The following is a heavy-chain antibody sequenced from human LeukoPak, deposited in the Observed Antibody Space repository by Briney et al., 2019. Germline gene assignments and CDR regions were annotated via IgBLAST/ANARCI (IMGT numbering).Heavy chain of an antibody. J-gene: IGHJ6*04. CDR2: IYHSGST. Sequence: SQTLSLTCAVSGGSISSGGYSWSWIRQPPGKGLEWIGYIYHSGSTYYNPSLKSRVTISVDRSKNQFSLELSSVTAADTAVYYCARGYCSGGSCYFAPYYYGMDVWGKGTTVTVSS. D-gene: IGHD2-15*01. CDR1: GGSISSGGYS. V-gene: IGHV4-30-2*01. CDR3: ARGYCSGGSCYFAPYYYGMDV.